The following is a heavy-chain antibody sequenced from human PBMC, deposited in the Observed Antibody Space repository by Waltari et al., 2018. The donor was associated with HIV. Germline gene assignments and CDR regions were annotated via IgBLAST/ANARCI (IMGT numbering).Heavy chain of an antibody. CDR1: GYTFTSYD. CDR2: NNPNSGNT. CDR3: ARRYSSSSGYYGMDV. D-gene: IGHD6-6*01. Sequence: QVQLVQSGAEVKKPGASVKVSCKAYGYTFTSYDINWVRQATEKGLEWMGWNNPNSGNTGYAQKLHGRVTMTRNTSISTAYMELSSLRSEDTAVYYCARRYSSSSGYYGMDVWGQGTTVTVSS. J-gene: IGHJ6*02. V-gene: IGHV1-8*01.